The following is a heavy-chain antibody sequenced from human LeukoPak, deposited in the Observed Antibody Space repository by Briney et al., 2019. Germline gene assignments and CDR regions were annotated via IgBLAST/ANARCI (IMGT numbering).Heavy chain of an antibody. CDR3: AKGTGRYWTFLDY. J-gene: IGHJ4*02. CDR1: GFTFDVYA. D-gene: IGHD1-26*01. V-gene: IGHV3-9*01. Sequence: PGGSLSLSCAASGFTFDVYAMHWVRQAPGKGLEWVSGISWNSGSIDYADSVKGRFTISRDNAKNSLYLQMNTLRPEDTAFYYCAKGTGRYWTFLDYWGQGTLVTVSS. CDR2: ISWNSGSI.